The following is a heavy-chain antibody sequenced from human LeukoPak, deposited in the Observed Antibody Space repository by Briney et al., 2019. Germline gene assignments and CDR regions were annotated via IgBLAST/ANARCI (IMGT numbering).Heavy chain of an antibody. CDR2: IYYSGST. V-gene: IGHV4-59*01. J-gene: IGHJ4*02. D-gene: IGHD2-21*02. Sequence: PPETLSLTCTVSGGSISSYYWSWIRQPPGKGLEWNGYIYYSGSTNYNPSLKSRVTISVDTSKNQFSLKLSSVTAAETAVYYCARAPVVVTARYYFDYWGQGTLVTVSS. CDR3: ARAPVVVTARYYFDY. CDR1: GGSISSYY.